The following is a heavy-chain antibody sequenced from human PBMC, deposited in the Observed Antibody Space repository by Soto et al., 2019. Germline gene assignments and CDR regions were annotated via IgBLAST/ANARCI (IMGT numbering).Heavy chain of an antibody. D-gene: IGHD2-2*01. V-gene: IGHV1-3*01. CDR1: GYTFTTYV. CDR2: INAGNGNT. J-gene: IGHJ4*02. CDR3: ARSVVVPVAPDD. Sequence: GASVKVSCKASGYTFTTYVMHWVRQAPGQRLEWMGWINAGNGNTKYSQKFQGRVTITRDTSASTAYMELSSLRSEDTAVYYCARSVVVPVAPDDRGQGTLVTVSS.